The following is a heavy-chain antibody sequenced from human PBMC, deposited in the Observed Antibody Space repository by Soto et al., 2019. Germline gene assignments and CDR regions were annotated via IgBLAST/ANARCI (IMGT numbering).Heavy chain of an antibody. CDR3: ARVPRYCSSTSDCFDY. V-gene: IGHV1-8*01. Sequence: ASVKVSCKASGYTFTSYDINWVRQATGQGLEWMGWMNPNSGNTGYAQKFQGRVTMTRNTSISTAYMERSSLRSEDTAVYYCARVPRYCSSTSDCFDYWGQGTLVTVSS. CDR1: GYTFTSYD. J-gene: IGHJ4*02. CDR2: MNPNSGNT. D-gene: IGHD2-2*01.